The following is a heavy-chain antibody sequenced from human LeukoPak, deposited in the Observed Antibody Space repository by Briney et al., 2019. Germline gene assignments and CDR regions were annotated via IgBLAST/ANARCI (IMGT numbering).Heavy chain of an antibody. Sequence: SETLSLTCTVSGGSISSYYWSWIRQPPGKGLEWIGYIYYSGGTSYNPSLKSRVTISVDTSKNQFSLKLNSVTAADTAVYYCAKGSIAARPLYYFDSWGQGTLVTVSS. V-gene: IGHV4-59*01. CDR3: AKGSIAARPLYYFDS. CDR2: IYYSGGT. CDR1: GGSISSYY. D-gene: IGHD6-6*01. J-gene: IGHJ4*02.